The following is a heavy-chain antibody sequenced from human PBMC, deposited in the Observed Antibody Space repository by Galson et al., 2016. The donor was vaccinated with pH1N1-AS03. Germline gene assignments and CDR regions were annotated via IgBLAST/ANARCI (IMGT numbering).Heavy chain of an antibody. D-gene: IGHD1-26*01. Sequence: PSLKSRVTISIDSSKNLFSLSLSSVTAADTAVYYCARHVGGSYPNNLDTWGQGTLVIVSS. V-gene: IGHV4-39*07. CDR3: ARHVGGSYPNNLDT. J-gene: IGHJ5*02.